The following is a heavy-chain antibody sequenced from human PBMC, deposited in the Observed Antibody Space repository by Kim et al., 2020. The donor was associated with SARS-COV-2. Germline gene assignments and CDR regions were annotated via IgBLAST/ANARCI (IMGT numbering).Heavy chain of an antibody. CDR2: ISSSSSYI. D-gene: IGHD2-15*01. V-gene: IGHV3-21*01. CDR1: GFTFSSYS. J-gene: IGHJ6*02. CDR3: ARGPPVVVAAIPLYGMDV. Sequence: GGSLRLSCAASGFTFSSYSMNWVRQAPGKGLEWVSSISSSSSYIYYADSVKGRFTISRDNAKNSLYLQMNSLRAEDTAVYYCARGPPVVVAAIPLYGMDVWGQGTTVTVSS.